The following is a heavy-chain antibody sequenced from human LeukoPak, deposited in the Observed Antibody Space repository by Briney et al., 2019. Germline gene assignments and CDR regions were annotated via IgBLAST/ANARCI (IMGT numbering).Heavy chain of an antibody. CDR3: ARALGPRYYYGSGEAYYFDY. CDR1: GYTFTSYG. V-gene: IGHV1-18*01. D-gene: IGHD3-10*01. CDR2: ISAYNGNT. Sequence: ASVKVSCKASGYTFTSYGISWVRQAPGQGLEWMGWISAYNGNTNYAQKLQGRVTMTTDTSTSTAYMELRSLRSDDTAVYYCARALGPRYYYGSGEAYYFDYWGQGTLVTVSS. J-gene: IGHJ4*02.